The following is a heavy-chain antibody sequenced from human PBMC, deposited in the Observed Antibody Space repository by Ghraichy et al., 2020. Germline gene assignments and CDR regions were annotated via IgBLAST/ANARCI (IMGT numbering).Heavy chain of an antibody. CDR2: MNPNSGNT. Sequence: ASVKVSCKASGYTFTSYDINWVRQATGQGLEWMGWMNPNSGNTGYAQKFQGRVTMTRNTSISTAYMELSSLRSEDTAVYYCARGSYYYDSSGYFPFDYWGQGTLVTVSS. CDR1: GYTFTSYD. CDR3: ARGSYYYDSSGYFPFDY. J-gene: IGHJ4*02. V-gene: IGHV1-8*01. D-gene: IGHD3-22*01.